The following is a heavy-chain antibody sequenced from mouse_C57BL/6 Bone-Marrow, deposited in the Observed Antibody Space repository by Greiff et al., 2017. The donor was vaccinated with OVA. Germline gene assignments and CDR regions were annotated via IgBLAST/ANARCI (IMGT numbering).Heavy chain of an antibody. CDR3: ASPDGYYRFAY. V-gene: IGHV1-81*01. CDR1: GYTFTSSG. Sequence: VKLVESGAELARPGASVKLSCKASGYTFTSSGISWVKQRTGQGLEWIGEIYPRSGNTYYNEKFKGKATLTADKSSSTAYMELRSLTSEDSAVYFCASPDGYYRFAYWGQGTLVTVSA. D-gene: IGHD2-3*01. J-gene: IGHJ3*01. CDR2: IYPRSGNT.